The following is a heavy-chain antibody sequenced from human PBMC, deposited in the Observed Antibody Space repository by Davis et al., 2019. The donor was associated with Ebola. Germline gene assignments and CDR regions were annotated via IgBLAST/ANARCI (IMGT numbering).Heavy chain of an antibody. D-gene: IGHD3-10*01. J-gene: IGHJ6*03. CDR3: ATDQSYGSSYLYYVDV. CDR2: INGKGDST. CDR1: GFTFDDYG. V-gene: IGHV3-20*04. Sequence: GESLKISCAASGFTFDDYGMSWVRQAPGKGLEWVCGINGKGDSTGCADSVKGRFTVSRDNAKNALYLQMNSLRAEDTAFYYCATDQSYGSSYLYYVDVWGKGTTVTVSS.